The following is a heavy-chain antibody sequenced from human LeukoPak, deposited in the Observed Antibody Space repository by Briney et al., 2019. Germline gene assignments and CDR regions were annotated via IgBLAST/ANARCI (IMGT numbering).Heavy chain of an antibody. CDR1: GFTFSSYG. CDR2: IRYDGSNK. V-gene: IGHV3-30*02. J-gene: IGHJ4*02. Sequence: PGGSLRLSCAASGFTFSSYGIHWVRQAPGKGLEWVAFIRYDGSNKYYADSVKGRFTISRDNSKNTLYLQMNSLRAEDTAVYYCSYYDNSGYYPFDYWGQGTLVTVSS. D-gene: IGHD3-22*01. CDR3: SYYDNSGYYPFDY.